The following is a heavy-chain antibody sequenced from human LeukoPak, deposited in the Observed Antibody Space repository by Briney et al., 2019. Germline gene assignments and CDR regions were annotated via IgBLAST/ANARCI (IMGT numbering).Heavy chain of an antibody. Sequence: QPGGSLRLSCAASGFTFNDYGMTWVRQAPGKGLEWISGLSGSGRSPYYADSVKGRFTISRDNSRNTLYLQMNSLRAEDTAVYYCAKDGVGATSLDCWGQETLVTVSS. D-gene: IGHD1-26*01. CDR2: LSGSGRSP. CDR1: GFTFNDYG. V-gene: IGHV3-23*01. CDR3: AKDGVGATSLDC. J-gene: IGHJ4*02.